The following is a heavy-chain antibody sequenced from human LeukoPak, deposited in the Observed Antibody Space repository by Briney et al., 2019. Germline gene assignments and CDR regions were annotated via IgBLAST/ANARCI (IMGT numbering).Heavy chain of an antibody. D-gene: IGHD6-6*01. CDR2: ISAYNGYT. J-gene: IGHJ4*02. V-gene: IGHV1-18*01. CDR1: GYTFTNYG. Sequence: GASVKVSCKASGYTFTNYGFSWVRQAPGQGLEWMGWISAYNGYTDYAQKFQGRVTITTDESTSTAYMELSSLRSEDTAVYYCARLPQTAYSSSSDWGQGTLVTVSS. CDR3: ARLPQTAYSSSSD.